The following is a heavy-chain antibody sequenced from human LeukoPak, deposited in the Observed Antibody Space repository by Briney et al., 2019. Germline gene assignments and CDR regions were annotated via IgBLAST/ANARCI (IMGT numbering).Heavy chain of an antibody. J-gene: IGHJ5*02. Sequence: ASVKVSCKTSGYTFTNLDINWLRQAPGQGLEWMGWMSPNSGDTGYAQKFQGRVSMTRDTSISTAYMELSSLRSEDTAVYYCARDPGATGDYGDGNWFDPWGQGTLVTVSS. CDR3: ARDPGATGDYGDGNWFDP. D-gene: IGHD4-17*01. CDR2: MSPNSGDT. CDR1: GYTFTNLD. V-gene: IGHV1-8*01.